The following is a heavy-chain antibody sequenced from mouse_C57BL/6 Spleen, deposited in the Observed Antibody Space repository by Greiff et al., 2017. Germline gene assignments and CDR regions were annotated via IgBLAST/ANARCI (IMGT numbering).Heavy chain of an antibody. D-gene: IGHD2-3*01. CDR2: IYPGNSDT. V-gene: IGHV1-5*01. J-gene: IGHJ1*03. CDR1: GYTFTSYW. Sequence: SGTVLARPGASVKMSCKTSGYTFTSYWMHWVKQRPGQGLEWIGAIYPGNSDTSYNQKFKGKAKLTAVTSASTAYMELSSLTNEDSAVYYCTRRWVVRDGYYVWYFDVWGTGTTVTVSS. CDR3: TRRWVVRDGYYVWYFDV.